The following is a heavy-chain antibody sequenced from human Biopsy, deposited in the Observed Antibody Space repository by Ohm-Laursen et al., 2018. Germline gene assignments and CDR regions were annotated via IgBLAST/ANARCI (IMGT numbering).Heavy chain of an antibody. CDR1: GFTFDDYA. D-gene: IGHD1-1*01. V-gene: IGHV3-9*01. CDR3: AKDVRVKVQLDGMDV. J-gene: IGHJ6*02. CDR2: ISWHSGSR. Sequence: SLRLSCAASGFTFDDYAMHWVRQAPGKGLEWVSGISWHSGSRGYADSVKGRFTIYRDNAKKLLYLQMNSLRAEDTALYYCAKDVRVKVQLDGMDVWGQGTTVTVSS.